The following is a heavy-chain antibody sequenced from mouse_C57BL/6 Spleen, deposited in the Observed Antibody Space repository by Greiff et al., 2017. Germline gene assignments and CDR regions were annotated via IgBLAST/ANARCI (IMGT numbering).Heavy chain of an antibody. V-gene: IGHV1-69*01. CDR3: ARVGGTASYAMDY. CDR1: GYTFTSYW. J-gene: IGHJ4*01. D-gene: IGHD3-3*01. CDR2: IDPSDSYT. Sequence: VQLQQPGAELVMPGASVKLSCKASGYTFTSYWMHWVKQRPGQGLEWIGEIDPSDSYTNYNQKFKGKSTLTVDKSSSTAYMQLSSLTSEDSAVYYCARVGGTASYAMDYWGQGTSVTVSS.